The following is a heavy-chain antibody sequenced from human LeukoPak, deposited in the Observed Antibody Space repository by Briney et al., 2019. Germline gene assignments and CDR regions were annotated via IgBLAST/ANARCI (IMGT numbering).Heavy chain of an antibody. CDR3: TTDLKAEGAFDI. CDR2: ISGSGGST. V-gene: IGHV3-23*01. J-gene: IGHJ3*02. CDR1: GFTFSSYA. Sequence: PGGSLRLSCAASGFTFSSYAMSWVRQAPGKGLEWVSAISGSGGSTYYADSVKGRFTISRDNSKNTLYLQMNSLKTEDTAVYYCTTDLKAEGAFDIWGQGTMVTVSS.